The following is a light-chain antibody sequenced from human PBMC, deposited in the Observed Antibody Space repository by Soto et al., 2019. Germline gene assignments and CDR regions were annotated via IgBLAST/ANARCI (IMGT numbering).Light chain of an antibody. CDR2: DAS. V-gene: IGKV3-20*01. J-gene: IGKJ3*01. Sequence: EVVLTQSPGTLSLSPGERATLSCRASQSVGSTYLAWYQQKPGQAPRLLIYDASSKATGIPDRFSGSGSGTDFTLTISRLEPEDVAVYYCQQYGSSPSTFGPGTKVDIK. CDR3: QQYGSSPST. CDR1: QSVGSTY.